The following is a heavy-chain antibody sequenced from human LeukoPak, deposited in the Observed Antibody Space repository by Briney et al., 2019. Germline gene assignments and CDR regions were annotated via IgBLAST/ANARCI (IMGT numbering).Heavy chain of an antibody. CDR1: GGSISSYY. CDR3: ARVQLVKSRIYYYYYMDV. J-gene: IGHJ6*03. Sequence: PSETLSLTCTVSGGSISSYYWSWIRQPPGKGLEWIGYIYYSGSTNYNPSLKSRVTISVDTSKNQFSLKLSSVTAADTAVYYCARVQLVKSRIYYYYYMDVWGKGTTVTVSS. CDR2: IYYSGST. D-gene: IGHD6-6*01. V-gene: IGHV4-59*01.